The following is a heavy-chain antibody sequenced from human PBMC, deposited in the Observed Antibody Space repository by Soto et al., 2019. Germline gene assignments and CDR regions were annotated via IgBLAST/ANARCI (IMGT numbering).Heavy chain of an antibody. V-gene: IGHV3-13*05. CDR2: IGAARDP. Sequence: PGGSLRLSCTASGFSFSDYDMHWVRQAPGKGLEWVSTIGAARDPYYTASVKHRFTISRENARNTMFLQMNSVTIGDTAVYYCARAYTGRLQRRTDYYYALDFWGQGIMVTVSS. J-gene: IGHJ6*02. CDR3: ARAYTGRLQRRTDYYYALDF. D-gene: IGHD2-15*01. CDR1: GFSFSDYD.